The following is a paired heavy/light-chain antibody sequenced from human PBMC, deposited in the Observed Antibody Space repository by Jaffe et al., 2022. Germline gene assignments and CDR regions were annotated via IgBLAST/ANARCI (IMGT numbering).Light chain of an antibody. CDR2: DVS. Sequence: QSALTQPRSVSGSPGQSVTISCTGTSSDVGGYNYVSWYQQHPGKAPKLMIYDVSKRPSGVPDRFSGSKSGNTASLTISGLQAEDEADYYCCSYAGSYTSHVVFGGGTKLTVL. V-gene: IGLV2-11*01. J-gene: IGLJ2*01. CDR3: CSYAGSYTSHVV. CDR1: SSDVGGYNY.
Heavy chain of an antibody. D-gene: IGHD2-15*01. J-gene: IGHJ5*02. V-gene: IGHV4-34*01. CDR1: GGSFSGYY. Sequence: QVQLQQWGAGLLKPSETLSLTCAVYGGSFSGYYWSWIRQPPGKGLEWIGEINHSGSTNYNPSLKSRVTISVDTSKNQFSLKLSSVTAADTAVYYCARDRGNPRVVAAHGGSNWFDPWGQGTLVTVSS. CDR2: INHSGST. CDR3: ARDRGNPRVVAAHGGSNWFDP.